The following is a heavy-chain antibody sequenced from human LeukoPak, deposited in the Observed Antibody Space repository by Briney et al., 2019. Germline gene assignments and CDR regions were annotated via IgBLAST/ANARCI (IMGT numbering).Heavy chain of an antibody. CDR1: GFTFSSYG. Sequence: PGGSLRLSCAASGFTFSSYGMHWVRQAPGKGLEWVAVIWYDGSNKYYADSVEGRFTISRDNSKNTLYLQMNSLRAEDTAVYYCARAGGGVYDYYGMDVWGQGTTVTVSS. J-gene: IGHJ6*02. V-gene: IGHV3-33*01. CDR2: IWYDGSNK. CDR3: ARAGGGVYDYYGMDV. D-gene: IGHD3-16*01.